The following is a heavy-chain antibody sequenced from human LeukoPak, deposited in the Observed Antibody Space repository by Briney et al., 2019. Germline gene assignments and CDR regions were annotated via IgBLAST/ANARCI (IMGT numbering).Heavy chain of an antibody. J-gene: IGHJ3*02. V-gene: IGHV5-51*01. CDR3: ASLNDYGDYVAASDI. CDR2: IYPGDSDT. CDR1: GYSFTSYW. Sequence: GESLQVSCQGSGYSFTSYWIGWVRQMPGKGLEWMGIIYPGDSDTRYSPSFQGQVTISADKSISTAYLQWSSLKASDTAMYYCASLNDYGDYVAASDIWGQGTMVTVSS. D-gene: IGHD4-17*01.